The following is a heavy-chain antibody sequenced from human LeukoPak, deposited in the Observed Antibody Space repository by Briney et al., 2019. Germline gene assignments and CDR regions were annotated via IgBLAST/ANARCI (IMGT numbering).Heavy chain of an antibody. CDR3: ARHSSSSPGY. D-gene: IGHD6-6*01. J-gene: IGHJ4*02. V-gene: IGHV3-66*04. CDR1: GFTFSSYV. CDR2: IYSGGST. Sequence: GGSLRLSCAASGFTFSSYVMSWVRQAPGKGLEWVSVIYSGGSTYYADSVKGRFTISRDNSKNTLYLQMNSLRAEDTAVYYCARHSSSSPGYWGQGTLVTVSS.